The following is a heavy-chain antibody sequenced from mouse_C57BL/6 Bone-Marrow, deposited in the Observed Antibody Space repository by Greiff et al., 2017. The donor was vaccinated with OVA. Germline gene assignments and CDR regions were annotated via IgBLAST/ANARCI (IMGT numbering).Heavy chain of an antibody. CDR2: IWRGGST. V-gene: IGHV2-5*01. Sequence: VKLVESGPGLVQPSQSLSITCTVSGFSLTSYGVHWVRQSPGKGLEWLGVIWRGGSTDYNAAFMSRLSITKDNSKSQVFFKMNSLQADDTAIYYCAKRGDGNSYYYAMDYWGQGTSVTVSS. CDR3: AKRGDGNSYYYAMDY. J-gene: IGHJ4*01. CDR1: GFSLTSYG. D-gene: IGHD2-1*01.